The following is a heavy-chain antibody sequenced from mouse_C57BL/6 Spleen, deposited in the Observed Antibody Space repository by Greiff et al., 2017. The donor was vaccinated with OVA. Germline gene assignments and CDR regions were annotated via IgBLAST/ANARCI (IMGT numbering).Heavy chain of an antibody. Sequence: VQLQESGAELMKPGASVKLSCKATGYTFTGYWIEWVKQRPGHGLEWIGEILPGSGSTNYNDKLKGKATFTADTSSNTAYMQLSSLTTEDSAIYYGASPLYYGSSHWDIDVWGTGTTVTVSS. V-gene: IGHV1-9*01. CDR3: ASPLYYGSSHWDIDV. D-gene: IGHD1-1*01. CDR1: GYTFTGYW. J-gene: IGHJ1*03. CDR2: ILPGSGST.